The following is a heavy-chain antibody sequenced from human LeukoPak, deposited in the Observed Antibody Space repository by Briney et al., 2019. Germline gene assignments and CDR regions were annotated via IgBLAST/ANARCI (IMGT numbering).Heavy chain of an antibody. V-gene: IGHV1-8*03. Sequence: ASVKVSCKASGYTFTTYDINWVRQATGQGLEWMGSINPNNGNTDYAQKFQGSVTITRVTSISTAYMELSSLRSEETAVYYCARDYIRRGTIFGTREDAFDVWGQGRMVTDSS. CDR3: ARDYIRRGTIFGTREDAFDV. D-gene: IGHD3-3*01. J-gene: IGHJ3*01. CDR2: INPNNGNT. CDR1: GYTFTTYD.